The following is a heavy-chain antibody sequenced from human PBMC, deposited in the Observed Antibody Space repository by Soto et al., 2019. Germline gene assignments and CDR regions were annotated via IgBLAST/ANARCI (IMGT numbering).Heavy chain of an antibody. Sequence: SETLSLTCTVSGGSISSGGYYWIWIRQHPGRGLEWIGYIYYNGNTYYNPSPKSRVTVSVDTSKNQFSLNVRSVTAADTAVYYCARCSLVVIPVPGFDPWGQGTLVTVSS. CDR3: ARCSLVVIPVPGFDP. V-gene: IGHV4-31*03. D-gene: IGHD2-15*01. CDR1: GGSISSGGYY. J-gene: IGHJ5*02. CDR2: IYYNGNT.